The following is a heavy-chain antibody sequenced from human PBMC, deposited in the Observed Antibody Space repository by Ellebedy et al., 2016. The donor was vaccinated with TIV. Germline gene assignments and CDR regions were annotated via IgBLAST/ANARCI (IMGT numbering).Heavy chain of an antibody. J-gene: IGHJ4*02. CDR3: ASLRD. V-gene: IGHV4-59*01. Sequence: GSLRLXXTVSGGSISSYYWSWIRQSPGRGLEWIGYIFHTGIIKYNPSLKNRVTISIDASKNHFSLNLTSTTAADTAVYYCASLRDWGQGTLVTVSS. CDR2: IFHTGII. CDR1: GGSISSYY.